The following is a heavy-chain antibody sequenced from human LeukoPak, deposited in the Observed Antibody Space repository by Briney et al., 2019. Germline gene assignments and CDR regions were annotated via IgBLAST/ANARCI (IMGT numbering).Heavy chain of an antibody. V-gene: IGHV5-51*01. CDR1: GCFFTSYW. CDR3: ARRPGVAGHFDY. J-gene: IGHJ4*02. Sequence: GESLQISCKGSGCFFTSYWIGWVRQLPGKGLEWMGIIYPGDSDTRYSPSFQGQVTISADKSISTAYLQWSSLKASDTAMYYCARRPGVAGHFDYWGQGTLVTVSS. D-gene: IGHD6-19*01. CDR2: IYPGDSDT.